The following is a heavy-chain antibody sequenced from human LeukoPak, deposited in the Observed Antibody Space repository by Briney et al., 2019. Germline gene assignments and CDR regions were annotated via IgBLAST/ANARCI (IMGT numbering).Heavy chain of an antibody. J-gene: IGHJ6*03. Sequence: ASVKVSCKASGYTFTGYSMHWVRHAPGQGLEWMGWINPNSGGTNYAQKFQGRVTMTRDTSISTAYMELSRLRSDETAVYYCATGGGGYVRARYYYYMDVWGKGTTVTVSS. D-gene: IGHD5-12*01. CDR3: ATGGGGYVRARYYYYMDV. CDR2: INPNSGGT. V-gene: IGHV1-2*02. CDR1: GYTFTGYS.